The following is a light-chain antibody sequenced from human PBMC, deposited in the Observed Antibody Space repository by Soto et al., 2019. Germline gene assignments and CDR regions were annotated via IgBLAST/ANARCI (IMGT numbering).Light chain of an antibody. CDR2: DDS. CDR3: QVWKTSSDPYV. V-gene: IGLV3-21*02. CDR1: NIGGKS. J-gene: IGLJ1*01. Sequence: SYELTQPPSVSVAPGQTARITCGGNNIGGKSVHWYQRKPGQAPVLVVYDDSDRPSGIPERFSGSNSGNTATLTISRVEAGDEAEYYCQVWKTSSDPYVFGTGTKVTVL.